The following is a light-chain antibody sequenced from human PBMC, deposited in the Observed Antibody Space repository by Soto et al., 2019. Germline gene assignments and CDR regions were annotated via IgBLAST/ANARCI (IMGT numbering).Light chain of an antibody. J-gene: IGKJ1*01. Sequence: DIQLTQSPSSLSASVGDRVTITCRASQSIGTYLHWYQQKPGKAPKLLIYAASNLQSGVPSRFSGSGSGTEFTLTISSLQPDDFATYYCQHYNSYSEAFGQGTKVDIK. CDR2: AAS. V-gene: IGKV1-9*01. CDR1: QSIGTY. CDR3: QHYNSYSEA.